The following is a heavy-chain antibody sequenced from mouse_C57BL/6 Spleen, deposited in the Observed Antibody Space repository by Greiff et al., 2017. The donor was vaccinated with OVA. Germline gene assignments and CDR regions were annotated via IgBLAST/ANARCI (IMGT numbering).Heavy chain of an antibody. J-gene: IGHJ2*01. D-gene: IGHD1-1*01. V-gene: IGHV1-4*01. CDR3: ATNGRYGSSEEDY. Sequence: QVQLQQSGAELARPGASVKMSCKASGYTFTSYTMHWVKQRPGQGLEWIGYINPSSGYTKYNQKFKDKATLTADKSSSTAYMQLSSLTSEDSAVYYCATNGRYGSSEEDYWGQGTTLTVSS. CDR1: GYTFTSYT. CDR2: INPSSGYT.